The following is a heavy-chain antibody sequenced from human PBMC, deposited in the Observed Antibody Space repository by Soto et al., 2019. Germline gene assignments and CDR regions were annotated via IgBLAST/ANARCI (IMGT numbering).Heavy chain of an antibody. CDR2: IIPIFGTA. CDR1: RVAFSKFI. Sequence: QAQLEQSGGEVKKPGSSVKVSCKASRVAFSKFIVTWVRQAPGLGLEWVGGIIPIFGTANYAQKFQGRVTITADESTSTSYREVNNLRSEDTAVYYCAKVRYSSPMGDYYGMDVWGQGTTVTVSS. D-gene: IGHD6-19*01. CDR3: AKVRYSSPMGDYYGMDV. V-gene: IGHV1-69*01. J-gene: IGHJ6*02.